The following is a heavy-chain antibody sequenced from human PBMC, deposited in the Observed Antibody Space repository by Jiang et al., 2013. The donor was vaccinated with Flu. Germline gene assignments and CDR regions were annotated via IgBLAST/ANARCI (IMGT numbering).Heavy chain of an antibody. CDR3: AHRKGIWGTFDI. J-gene: IGHJ3*02. V-gene: IGHV2-5*01. D-gene: IGHD7-27*01. CDR2: SDDE. Sequence: SDDERYSPSLKSRLTITKDTSKNQVVLTMTNMDPMDTATYYCAHRKGIWGTFDIWGQGTMVTVSS.